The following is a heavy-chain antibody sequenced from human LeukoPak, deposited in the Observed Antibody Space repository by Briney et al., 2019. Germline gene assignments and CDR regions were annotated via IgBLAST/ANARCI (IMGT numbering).Heavy chain of an antibody. CDR1: GYTFTSYY. D-gene: IGHD4-17*01. CDR2: INPSGGST. CDR3: ARDPGDYVPRD. J-gene: IGHJ4*02. V-gene: IGHV1-46*01. Sequence: ASVKVSCKASGYTFTSYYMHWVRQAPGQGLEWMGIINPSGGSTSYAQKFQGRVTMTRDTSTSTVYMKLSSLRSEDTAVYYCARDPGDYVPRDWGQGTLVTVSS.